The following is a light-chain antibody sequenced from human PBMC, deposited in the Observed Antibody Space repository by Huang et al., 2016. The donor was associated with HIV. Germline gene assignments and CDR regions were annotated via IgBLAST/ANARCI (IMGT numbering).Light chain of an antibody. CDR1: QSLLHSNGYNY. V-gene: IGKV2-28*01. J-gene: IGKJ1*01. Sequence: DIVMTQSPLSLPVTPGEPASVSCKSNQSLLHSNGYNYLNWYLQKPGQSPQLLIYLGTNRASGVPDMFAGSGSGTDFTLTISRLEAEDIGVYFCMQSLHTPPTFGQGSKVEV. CDR2: LGT. CDR3: MQSLHTPPT.